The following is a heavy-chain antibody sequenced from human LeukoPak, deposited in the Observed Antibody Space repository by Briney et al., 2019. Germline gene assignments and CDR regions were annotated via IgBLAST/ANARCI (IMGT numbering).Heavy chain of an antibody. CDR3: AREFGLLWFGEPGGYFDY. V-gene: IGHV3-30*04. CDR1: GFTFSSYA. D-gene: IGHD3-10*01. Sequence: GGPLTLLCALSGFTFSSYAMQWLRQAPGKGLEGVEVISYDGSNKYYEDFVKGRFTISRDNSKNTLYLQMNSLRAEDTAVYYCAREFGLLWFGEPGGYFDYWGQGTLVTVSS. CDR2: ISYDGSNK. J-gene: IGHJ4*02.